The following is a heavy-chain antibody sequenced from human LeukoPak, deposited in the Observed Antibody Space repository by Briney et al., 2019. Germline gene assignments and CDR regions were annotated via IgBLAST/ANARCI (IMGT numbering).Heavy chain of an antibody. V-gene: IGHV4-61*02. D-gene: IGHD4/OR15-4a*01. CDR1: GGSISSSSYY. Sequence: SETLSLTCTVSGGSISSSSYYWSWIRQPAGKGLEWIGRIYTSGSTNYNPSLKSRVTISVDTSKNQFSLKLSSVTAADTAVYYCARRDDYTYGYFDYWGQGTLVTVSS. J-gene: IGHJ4*02. CDR2: IYTSGST. CDR3: ARRDDYTYGYFDY.